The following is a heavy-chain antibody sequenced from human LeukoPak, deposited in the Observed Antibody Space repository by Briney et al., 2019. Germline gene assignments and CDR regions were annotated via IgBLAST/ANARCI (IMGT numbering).Heavy chain of an antibody. V-gene: IGHV4-39*01. J-gene: IGHJ5*02. Sequence: TXXVXGGSIXXSSYYXGWIRQPPGKGLEWIGSIYYSGSTYYNPSLKSRVTISVDTSKNQFSLKLSSVTAADTAVYYCASTGVYDFWSGYYTRNWFDPWGQGTLVTVSS. CDR1: GGSIXXSSYY. CDR3: ASTGVYDFWSGYYTRNWFDP. D-gene: IGHD3-3*01. CDR2: IYYSGST.